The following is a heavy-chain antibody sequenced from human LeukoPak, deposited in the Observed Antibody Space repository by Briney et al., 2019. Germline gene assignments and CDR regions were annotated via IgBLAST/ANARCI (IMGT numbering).Heavy chain of an antibody. D-gene: IGHD2-8*02. V-gene: IGHV3-7*01. CDR1: GFNFSDFW. CDR3: ARCAGSILYYFEY. Sequence: GGSLRLSCAASGFNFSDFWMTWVRQIPGKGLQWVANIKEDGGEEYHVDSVKGRFTISRDNAKNSLFLQMNSLRAEDTAVYFCARCAGSILYYFEYWGQGALVTVSS. J-gene: IGHJ4*02. CDR2: IKEDGGEE.